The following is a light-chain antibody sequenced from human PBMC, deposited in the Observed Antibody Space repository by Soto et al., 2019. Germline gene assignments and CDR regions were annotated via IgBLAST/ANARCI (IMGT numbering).Light chain of an antibody. CDR3: QQYNSSHST. Sequence: DIQMTQSPSTLSASVGDRVTITCRASQSISSWLAWYQQKPGKAPKLLIYDASSLESGVPSRFSGSGSGTEFTLTVSSLQPDDFATYYCQQYNSSHSTFGHGTKVDI. V-gene: IGKV1-5*01. CDR1: QSISSW. J-gene: IGKJ1*01. CDR2: DAS.